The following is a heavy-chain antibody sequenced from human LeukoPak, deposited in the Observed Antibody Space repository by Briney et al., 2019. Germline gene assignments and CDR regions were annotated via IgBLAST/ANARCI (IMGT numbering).Heavy chain of an antibody. CDR3: AKGSGVAARPLDY. D-gene: IGHD6-6*01. CDR2: ISWNSGSL. V-gene: IGHV3-9*01. Sequence: GGSLRLSCAASGFTFDDYAMHWVRQAPGKGLEWVSGISWNSGSLGYADSVKGRFTISRDNAKNSLYLQMNSLRAEDTALYYCAKGSGVAARPLDYWGQGTLVTVSS. CDR1: GFTFDDYA. J-gene: IGHJ4*02.